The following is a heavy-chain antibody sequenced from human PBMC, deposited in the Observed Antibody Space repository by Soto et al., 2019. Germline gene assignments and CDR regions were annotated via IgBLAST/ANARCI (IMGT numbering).Heavy chain of an antibody. J-gene: IGHJ5*02. CDR1: GGSISSSSYY. V-gene: IGHV4-39*07. CDR3: ARDWDSSGLFDP. Sequence: SETLSLTCTVSGGSISSSSYYWGWIRQPPGKGLEWIGSIYYSGSTKYNPSLESRVMISLDTSKNQFSLRLTSVTAADTALYYCARDWDSSGLFDPWGQGALVTVSS. CDR2: IYYSGST. D-gene: IGHD3-10*01.